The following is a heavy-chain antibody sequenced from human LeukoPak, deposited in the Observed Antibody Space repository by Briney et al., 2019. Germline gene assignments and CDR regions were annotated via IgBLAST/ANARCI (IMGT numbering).Heavy chain of an antibody. CDR3: ARFNGDYYRIDY. J-gene: IGHJ4*02. D-gene: IGHD2-21*02. CDR1: GFIFDDYG. V-gene: IGHV3-20*04. Sequence: GGSLRLSCTAPGFIFDDYGMSWVRQAPGKGLEWVSGINWNGGSTGYADSVKGRFTISRDNAKNSLYLQMNSLRVEDTALYYCARFNGDYYRIDYWGQGTLVTVSS. CDR2: INWNGGST.